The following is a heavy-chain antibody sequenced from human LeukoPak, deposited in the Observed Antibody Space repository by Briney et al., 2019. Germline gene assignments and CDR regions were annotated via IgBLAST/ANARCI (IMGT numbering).Heavy chain of an antibody. J-gene: IGHJ5*02. CDR2: IYTSGST. V-gene: IGHV4-61*02. Sequence: SETLSLTCTVSGGSISSGSYYWSWIRQPAGKGLEWIGRIYTSGSTNYNPSLKSRVTISVDTSKNQFSLKLSSVTAADTAVYYCARDPATVTTLVWFDPWGQGTLVTVS. CDR3: ARDPATVTTLVWFDP. D-gene: IGHD4-17*01. CDR1: GGSISSGSYY.